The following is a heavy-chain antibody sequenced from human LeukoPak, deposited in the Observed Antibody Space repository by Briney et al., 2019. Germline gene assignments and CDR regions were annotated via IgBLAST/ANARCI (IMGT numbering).Heavy chain of an antibody. CDR1: GYTFTSYG. CDR2: IIPILGIA. V-gene: IGHV1-69*04. J-gene: IGHJ4*02. CDR3: ARDLPSIVGAPNYFDY. D-gene: IGHD1-26*01. Sequence: GASVKVSCKASGYTFTSYGISWVRQAPGQGLEWMGRIIPILGIANYAQKFQGRVTITADKSTSTAYMELSSLRSEDTAVYYCARDLPSIVGAPNYFDYWGQGTLVTVSS.